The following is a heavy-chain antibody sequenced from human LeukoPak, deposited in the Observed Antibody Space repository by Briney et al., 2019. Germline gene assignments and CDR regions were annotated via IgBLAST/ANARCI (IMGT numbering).Heavy chain of an antibody. CDR2: INHSGST. J-gene: IGHJ5*02. V-gene: IGHV4-34*01. Sequence: SETLSLTCAVYGGSFSGYYWSWIRQPPGKGLEWIGEINHSGSTNYNPSLKSRVTISVDTSKNQFSLKLSSVTAADTAVYYCARHFPGVTKNWFDPWGQGTLVTVSS. D-gene: IGHD3-10*01. CDR3: ARHFPGVTKNWFDP. CDR1: GGSFSGYY.